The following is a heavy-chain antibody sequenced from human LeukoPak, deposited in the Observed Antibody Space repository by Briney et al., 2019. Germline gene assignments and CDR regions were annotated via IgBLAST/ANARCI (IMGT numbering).Heavy chain of an antibody. V-gene: IGHV4-59*01. CDR2: IYYSGST. J-gene: IGHJ3*02. CDR3: ARERPEGYTSSPRGAFDI. Sequence: PSETLSLTCTVSGGSISSYYWSWIRQPPGKGLEWIGYIYYSGSTNYNPSLKSRVTISVDTSKNQLSLKLSSVTAADTAVYYCARERPEGYTSSPRGAFDIWGQGTMVTVSS. CDR1: GGSISSYY. D-gene: IGHD6-6*01.